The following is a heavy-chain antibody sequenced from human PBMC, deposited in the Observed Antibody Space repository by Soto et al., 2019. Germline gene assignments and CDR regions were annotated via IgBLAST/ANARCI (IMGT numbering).Heavy chain of an antibody. J-gene: IGHJ4*02. D-gene: IGHD5-12*01. V-gene: IGHV3-33*01. CDR1: GFTFSSHA. CDR3: ARDPGYSNYDFDY. Sequence: QVQLVESGGGVVQPGRSLRLSCVASGFTFSSHAMHWVRQAPGKGLEWVAVIWYDGSKKYYAASVKGRFTVARDDSKNTLYLQMNSLRVEDTAVYYCARDPGYSNYDFDYWGQGTLVTVSP. CDR2: IWYDGSKK.